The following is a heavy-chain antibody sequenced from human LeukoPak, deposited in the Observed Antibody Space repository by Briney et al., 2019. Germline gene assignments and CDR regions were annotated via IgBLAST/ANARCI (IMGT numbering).Heavy chain of an antibody. CDR2: IYYSGST. D-gene: IGHD6-13*01. V-gene: IGHV4-59*01. Sequence: SETLSLTCTVSGGSISSYYWSWIRQPPGKGLEWIGYIYYSGSTNYNPSLKSRVTISVDTSKNQFSLKLSSVTAADAAVYYCARGLASAGMGLWGQGTLVTVSS. CDR1: GGSISSYY. J-gene: IGHJ4*02. CDR3: ARGLASAGMGL.